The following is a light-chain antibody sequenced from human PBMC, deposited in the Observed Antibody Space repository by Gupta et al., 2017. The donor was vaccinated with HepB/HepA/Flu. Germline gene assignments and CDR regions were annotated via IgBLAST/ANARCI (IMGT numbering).Light chain of an antibody. CDR1: QTLPDPY. V-gene: IGKV3-20*01. CDR3: HQYITSLRT. J-gene: IGKJ1*01. CDR2: GAS. Sequence: IVLTQSPGTLSLSPGERATLSCRASQTLPDPYLAWYQQKPGQAPKLLIYGASIRANDFTLTISRLEPEDFAVYYCHQYITSLRTFGQGTKVEIK.